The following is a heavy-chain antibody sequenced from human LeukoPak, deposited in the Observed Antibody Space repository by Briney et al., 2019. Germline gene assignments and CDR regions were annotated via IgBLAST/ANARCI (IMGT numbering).Heavy chain of an antibody. CDR3: ARGPTYYYDSSGYSSGAFDI. Sequence: SETLSLTCAVYGGSFSGYYWSWIRQPPGKGLEWIGEINHSGSTNHNPSLKHRVTISVDTSKNQFSLKLSSVTAADTAVYYCARGPTYYYDSSGYSSGAFDIWGQGTMVTVSS. D-gene: IGHD3-22*01. J-gene: IGHJ3*02. V-gene: IGHV4-34*01. CDR2: INHSGST. CDR1: GGSFSGYY.